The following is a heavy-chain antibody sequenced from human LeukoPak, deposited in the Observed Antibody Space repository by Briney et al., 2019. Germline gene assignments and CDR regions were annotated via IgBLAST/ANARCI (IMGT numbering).Heavy chain of an antibody. D-gene: IGHD3-16*01. CDR2: INTDGTST. CDR3: AKDMTGLRDY. J-gene: IGHJ4*02. Sequence: GGALRLSCAASGFTFSSYWFHWVRQAPGKGLVWVSRINTDGTSTSYADSVKGRFTIARDNAKNTLYLQMNSLRAEDTAIYYCAKDMTGLRDYWGQGTLVTVPS. CDR1: GFTFSSYW. V-gene: IGHV3-74*01.